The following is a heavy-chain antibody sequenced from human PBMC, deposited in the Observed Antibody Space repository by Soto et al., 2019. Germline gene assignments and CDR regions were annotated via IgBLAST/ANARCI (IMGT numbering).Heavy chain of an antibody. CDR3: ARDNGYSYGYTLDH. CDR2: IYYSGST. V-gene: IGHV4-59*01. J-gene: IGHJ4*02. D-gene: IGHD5-18*01. Sequence: QVQLQESGPGLVKPSETLSLTCTVSGGSISSYYWSWIRQPPGKGLEWLGYIYYSGSTNYNPSLKSRVTISVDTSKNQFSLKLSSVTAADTAVYYCARDNGYSYGYTLDHWGQGTLVTVSS. CDR1: GGSISSYY.